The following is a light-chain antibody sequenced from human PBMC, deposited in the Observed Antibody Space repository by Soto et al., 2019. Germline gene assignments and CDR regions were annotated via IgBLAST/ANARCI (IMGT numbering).Light chain of an antibody. J-gene: IGKJ1*01. V-gene: IGKV3-20*01. Sequence: EIVLTQSPATLSLSPGERATLSCRASQSVSIDLAWYQQKPGQAPRLLIYDASSRATGIPARFSGSGSGTDFTLTISRLEPEDSAMYYCQQYGGAPRTFGQGTKVDIK. CDR2: DAS. CDR3: QQYGGAPRT. CDR1: QSVSID.